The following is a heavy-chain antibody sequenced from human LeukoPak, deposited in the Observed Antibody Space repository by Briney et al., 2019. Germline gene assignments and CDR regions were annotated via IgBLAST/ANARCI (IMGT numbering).Heavy chain of an antibody. Sequence: SETLSLTCTVSGGSISSYYWSWIRQPAGKGLEWIGRIYTSGSTNYNPSLKSRVTMSVDTSKNQFSLKLSSVTAADTAVYYCARDRRWGYSYGYDYYYGMDVWGQGTTVTVSS. V-gene: IGHV4-4*07. CDR3: ARDRRWGYSYGYDYYYGMDV. CDR2: IYTSGST. J-gene: IGHJ6*02. CDR1: GGSISSYY. D-gene: IGHD5-18*01.